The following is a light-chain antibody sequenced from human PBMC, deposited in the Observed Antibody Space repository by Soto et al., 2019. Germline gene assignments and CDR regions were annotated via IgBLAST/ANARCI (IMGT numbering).Light chain of an antibody. CDR2: GAS. CDR3: QQYNSWPVT. CDR1: QSIGSN. J-gene: IGKJ5*01. V-gene: IGKV3-15*01. Sequence: EKVMTQSPATLSVSPGERATLSCRASQSIGSNLAWYQQKPGQAPRLLIYGASTRASGIPARFSGSGSGTEFTLTISSLQSEDFAVYYCQQYNSWPVTFGQGTRLEIK.